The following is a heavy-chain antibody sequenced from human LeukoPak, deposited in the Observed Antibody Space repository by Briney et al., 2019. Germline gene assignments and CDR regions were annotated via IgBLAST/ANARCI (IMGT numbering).Heavy chain of an antibody. CDR2: INHSGST. J-gene: IGHJ4*02. CDR1: GGSFSGYY. D-gene: IGHD3-16*01. CDR3: ARRGSYYDY. V-gene: IGHV4-34*01. Sequence: SETLSLTCAVYGGSFSGYYWSWIRQPPGKGLEWIGEINHSGSTNYNPSLKSRVTISVDTSKNQFSLKRSSVTAADTAVYYCARRGSYYDYWGQGTLVTVSS.